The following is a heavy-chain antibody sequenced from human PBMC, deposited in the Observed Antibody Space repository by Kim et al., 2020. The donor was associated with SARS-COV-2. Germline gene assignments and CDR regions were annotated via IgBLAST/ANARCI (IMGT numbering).Heavy chain of an antibody. CDR1: GFTFSDYY. J-gene: IGHJ6*02. CDR3: ARGLSIYDILTGYYYYYGMDV. CDR2: ISSSGSTI. D-gene: IGHD3-9*01. Sequence: GGSLRLSCAASGFTFSDYYMSWIRQAPGKGLEWVSYISSSGSTIYYADSVKGRFTISRDNAKNSLYLQMNSLRAEDTAVYYCARGLSIYDILTGYYYYYGMDVWGQGTTVTVSS. V-gene: IGHV3-11*01.